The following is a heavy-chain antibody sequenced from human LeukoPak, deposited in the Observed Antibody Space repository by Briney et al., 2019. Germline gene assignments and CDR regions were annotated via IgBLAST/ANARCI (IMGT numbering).Heavy chain of an antibody. Sequence: SETLSLTCTVSGDSITSSYWSWIRQPAGKGLEWVGHIYTSGTTSNPSLKTRVTLSVDTSKNQFSLKLSSVTAADTAVYYCARMYSGTSYYFDYWGQGTLVTVSS. J-gene: IGHJ4*02. D-gene: IGHD1-26*01. CDR2: IYTSGTT. V-gene: IGHV4-4*07. CDR3: ARMYSGTSYYFDY. CDR1: GDSITSSY.